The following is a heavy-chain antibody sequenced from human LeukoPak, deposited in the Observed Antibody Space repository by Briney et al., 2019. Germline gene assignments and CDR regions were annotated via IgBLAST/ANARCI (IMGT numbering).Heavy chain of an antibody. V-gene: IGHV3-23*01. CDR2: VSGSGGNI. CDR1: GFTFSGYT. Sequence: GGSLRLSCAASGFTFSGYTMSWVRQAPGKGLEWVSGVSGSGGNIHYADSVKGRFTISRDNSKNTLYLQTNSLRAEDTAVYYCAASLPNIVVVPATKGPFGYWGQGALVTVSS. CDR3: AASLPNIVVVPATKGPFGY. D-gene: IGHD2-2*01. J-gene: IGHJ4*02.